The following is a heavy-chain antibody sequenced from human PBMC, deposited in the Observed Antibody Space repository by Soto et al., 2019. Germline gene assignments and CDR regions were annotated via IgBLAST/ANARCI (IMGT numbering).Heavy chain of an antibody. CDR1: GGSISSYY. CDR3: ARAGGVYRAFDI. J-gene: IGHJ3*02. Sequence: SETLSLTCTVSGGSISSYYWSWIRQPPGKGLEWIGYIYYSGSTNYNPSLKSRVTISVDTSKNQFSLKLSSVTAADTAVYYCARAGGVYRAFDIWGQGTMVTVSS. D-gene: IGHD3-16*02. V-gene: IGHV4-59*01. CDR2: IYYSGST.